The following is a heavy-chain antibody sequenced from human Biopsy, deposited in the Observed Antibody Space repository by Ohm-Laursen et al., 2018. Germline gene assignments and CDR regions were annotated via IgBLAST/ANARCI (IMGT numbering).Heavy chain of an antibody. CDR2: IDHAGAS. Sequence: SETLSLTCTVSGASIDSYYWSWIRQPPGKGLEWIGYIDHAGASRYNSSLNSRVTISIDASENQFSLKLYSVTAADTAVYYCASHPVLSKYFHHWGQGTLVTVSS. CDR1: GASIDSYY. J-gene: IGHJ1*01. V-gene: IGHV4-59*01. D-gene: IGHD2/OR15-2a*01. CDR3: ASHPVLSKYFHH.